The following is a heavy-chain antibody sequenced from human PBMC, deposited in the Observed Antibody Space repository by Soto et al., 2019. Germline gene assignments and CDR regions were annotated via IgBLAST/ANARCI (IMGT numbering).Heavy chain of an antibody. V-gene: IGHV4-30-2*01. CDR2: IYHSGST. CDR1: GGSISSGGYS. J-gene: IGHJ4*02. D-gene: IGHD3-10*01. Sequence: SETLSLTCAVSGGSISSGGYSWSWIRQPPGKGLEWIGYIYHSGSTYYNPSLKSRVTISVDRSKNQFSLKLSSVTAADTAVYYCARHNYGSGSTYFDYWGQGTLVTVSS. CDR3: ARHNYGSGSTYFDY.